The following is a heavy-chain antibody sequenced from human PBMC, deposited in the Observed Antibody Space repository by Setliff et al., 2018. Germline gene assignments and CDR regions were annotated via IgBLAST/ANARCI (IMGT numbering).Heavy chain of an antibody. CDR2: VYSTGST. V-gene: IGHV4-61*09. D-gene: IGHD2-15*01. J-gene: IGHJ5*01. CDR3: VRDRYGRNSDGSGVYNWFDS. CDR1: GASISSGSHY. Sequence: SETLSLTCNVSGASISSGSHYWSWIRQSAGEKPTWIGHVYSTGSTNYNPSFESRVSISVDKSNNQFSLKMSSVTAADTAMYYCVRDRYGRNSDGSGVYNWFDSWGQGILVTVSS.